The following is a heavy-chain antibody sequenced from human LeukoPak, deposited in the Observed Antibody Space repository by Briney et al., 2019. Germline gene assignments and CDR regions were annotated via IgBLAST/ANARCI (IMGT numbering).Heavy chain of an antibody. CDR1: GGTFSSYA. D-gene: IGHD3-3*01. V-gene: IGHV1-69*01. CDR2: VIPIFGTA. CDR3: ARLTRPNYDFWSGPSQGFDP. Sequence: GASVKVSCKASGGTFSSYAISWVRQAPGQGLEWMGGVIPIFGTANYAQKFQGRVTITADESTSTAYMELSSLRSEDTAVYYCARLTRPNYDFWSGPSQGFDPWGQGTLVTVSS. J-gene: IGHJ5*02.